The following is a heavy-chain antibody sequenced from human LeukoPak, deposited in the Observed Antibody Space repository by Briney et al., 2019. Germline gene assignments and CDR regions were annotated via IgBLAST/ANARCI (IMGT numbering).Heavy chain of an antibody. CDR2: ISGNAEGT. CDR1: GFTFSSHA. V-gene: IGHV3-23*01. Sequence: GGSLRLSCAGSGFTFSSHAISWFRQAPGKGLEWVSSISGNAEGTYYADSVKGRFTISRDNSRNIVYLQMNSLRDEDTAVYFCARRVGTNNLHFDWWGRGTLVTVSS. CDR3: ARRVGTNNLHFDW. D-gene: IGHD1-26*01. J-gene: IGHJ4*02.